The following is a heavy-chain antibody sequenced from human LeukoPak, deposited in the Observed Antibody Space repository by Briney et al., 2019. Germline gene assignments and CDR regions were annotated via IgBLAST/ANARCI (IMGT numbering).Heavy chain of an antibody. CDR2: IYTSGST. CDR1: GGSISSYY. CDR3: ARTTEGGYTYDYFYYYYMDV. J-gene: IGHJ6*03. V-gene: IGHV4-4*07. Sequence: SETLSLTCTVSGGSISSYYWSWIRQPAGKGLEWIERIYTSGSTNYNPSLKSRVTMSVDTSKNQFSLKLSSVTTADTAVYYCARTTEGGYTYDYFYYYYMDVWGKGTTVTISS. D-gene: IGHD5-18*01.